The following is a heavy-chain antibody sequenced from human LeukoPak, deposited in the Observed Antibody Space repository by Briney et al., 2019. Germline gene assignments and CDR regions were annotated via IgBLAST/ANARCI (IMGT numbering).Heavy chain of an antibody. V-gene: IGHV1-8*01. CDR1: GYTFTSYD. D-gene: IGHD3-9*01. J-gene: IGHJ6*02. CDR2: MSPNSGNT. Sequence: ASVKVSCKTSGYTFTSYDFNWVRQATGQGLEWMGWMSPNSGNTGYAQKFQGRVTMTRNTSISTAYLELSGLTSEDTAVYYCARGFSTGFFYYAMDVWGQGTTVTVSS. CDR3: ARGFSTGFFYYAMDV.